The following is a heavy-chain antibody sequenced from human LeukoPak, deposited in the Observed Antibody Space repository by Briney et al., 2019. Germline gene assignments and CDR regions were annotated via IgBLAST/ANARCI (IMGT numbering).Heavy chain of an antibody. Sequence: PGGSLRLSCAASGFTFSSYGMSWVRQAPGKGLEWVSAIIGRGGSTYYADSVKGRFTISRDNSKNTLYLQMNSLRAEDTAVYYCACGGSGSPFDYWGQGTLVTVSS. CDR1: GFTFSSYG. J-gene: IGHJ4*02. V-gene: IGHV3-23*01. D-gene: IGHD3-10*01. CDR2: IIGRGGST. CDR3: ACGGSGSPFDY.